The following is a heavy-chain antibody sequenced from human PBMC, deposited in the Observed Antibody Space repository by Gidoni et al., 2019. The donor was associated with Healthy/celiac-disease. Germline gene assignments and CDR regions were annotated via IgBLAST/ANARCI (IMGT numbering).Heavy chain of an antibody. V-gene: IGHV3-21*01. CDR1: GFTFSSYS. CDR2: SSSSSSYI. D-gene: IGHD3-10*01. Sequence: EVQLVESGGGLVKPGGSLRLSCAASGFTFSSYSMNWVRQAPGKGLEWVSSSSSSSSYIYYADSVKGRFTISRDNAKNSLYLQMNSLRAEDTAVYYCARITMVRGHDYWGQGTLVTVSS. CDR3: ARITMVRGHDY. J-gene: IGHJ4*02.